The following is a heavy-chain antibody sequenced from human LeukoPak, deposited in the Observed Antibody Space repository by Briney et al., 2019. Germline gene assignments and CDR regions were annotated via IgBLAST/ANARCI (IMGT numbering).Heavy chain of an antibody. CDR2: IYYSGST. CDR3: AVGYCSSTSCYVFDY. D-gene: IGHD2-2*01. Sequence: PSETLSLTCTVSVGSISSSSYYWGWIRQPPGKGLEWIGSIYYSGSTYYNPSLKSRVTISVDTSKNQFSLKLSSVTAADTAVYYCAVGYCSSTSCYVFDYWGQGTLVTVSS. CDR1: VGSISSSSYY. J-gene: IGHJ4*02. V-gene: IGHV4-39*07.